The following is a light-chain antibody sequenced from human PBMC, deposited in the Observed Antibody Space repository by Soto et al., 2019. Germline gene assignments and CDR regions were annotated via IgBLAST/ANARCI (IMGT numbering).Light chain of an antibody. V-gene: IGLV4-60*03. CDR2: LEGSGSY. Sequence: QLVLTQSSSASASLGSSVKLTCTLSSGHSSYIIAWHQQQPGKAPRYLMKLEGSGSYNKGSGVPDRFSGSSSGADRYLTISNLQSEDEAEYFCATWDSNTVVFGGGTKLTVL. J-gene: IGLJ2*01. CDR1: SGHSSYI. CDR3: ATWDSNTVV.